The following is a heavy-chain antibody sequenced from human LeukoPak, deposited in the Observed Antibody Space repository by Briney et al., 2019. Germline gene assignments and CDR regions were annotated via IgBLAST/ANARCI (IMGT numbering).Heavy chain of an antibody. CDR1: GLTFSSYA. J-gene: IGHJ6*03. V-gene: IGHV3-23*01. CDR2: ISGSGGST. CDR3: ARSGYSSSWGYYYYYMDV. D-gene: IGHD6-13*01. Sequence: PGGSLRLSCAASGLTFSSYAMSWVRQAPGKGLEWVSGISGSGGSTYYADSVKGRFTISRDNAKNSLYLQMNSLRAEDTAVYYCARSGYSSSWGYYYYYMDVWGKGTTVTVSS.